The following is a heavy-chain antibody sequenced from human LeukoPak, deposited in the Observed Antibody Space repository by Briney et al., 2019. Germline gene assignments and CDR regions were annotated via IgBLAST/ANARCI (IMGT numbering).Heavy chain of an antibody. CDR3: ARGSYIYDRRYFDY. CDR1: GYTFTGYY. J-gene: IGHJ4*02. V-gene: IGHV1-2*02. CDR2: INPNSGGT. Sequence: ASVKVSCKASGYTFTGYYMHWVRQAPGQGLEWMGWINPNSGGTNYAQKFQGRVTMTRDTSISTAYMELSRLRSDDTAVYYCARGSYIYDRRYFDYRGQGTLVTVSS. D-gene: IGHD5-18*01.